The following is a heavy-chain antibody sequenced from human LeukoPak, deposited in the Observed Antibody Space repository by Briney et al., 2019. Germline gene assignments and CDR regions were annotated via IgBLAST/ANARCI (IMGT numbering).Heavy chain of an antibody. CDR3: AKEDILTGFDAFDI. Sequence: GGSLRLSCAASGFTFSSYAMNWVRQAPGKGLEWVAVISYDGSNKYYADSVKGRFTISRDNSKNTLYLQMNSLRAEDTAVYYCAKEDILTGFDAFDIWGQGTMVTVSS. D-gene: IGHD3-9*01. V-gene: IGHV3-30*18. CDR2: ISYDGSNK. J-gene: IGHJ3*02. CDR1: GFTFSSYA.